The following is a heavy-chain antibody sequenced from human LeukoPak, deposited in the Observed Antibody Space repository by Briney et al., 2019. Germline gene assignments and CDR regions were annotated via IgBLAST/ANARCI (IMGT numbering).Heavy chain of an antibody. V-gene: IGHV3-49*04. D-gene: IGHD6-19*01. Sequence: GGSLRLSCTASGFTFGDYAMSWVRQAPGKGLEWVGFIRSKAYGGTTEYAASVKGRFTISRDDSKSIAYLQMNSLKTEDTVVYYCTRDSLDRIAEAGTLDYWGQGTLVTVSS. CDR3: TRDSLDRIAEAGTLDY. J-gene: IGHJ4*02. CDR1: GFTFGDYA. CDR2: IRSKAYGGTT.